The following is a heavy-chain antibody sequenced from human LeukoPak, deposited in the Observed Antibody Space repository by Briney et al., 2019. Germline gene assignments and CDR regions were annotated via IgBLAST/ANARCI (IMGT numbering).Heavy chain of an antibody. Sequence: SETLSLTCAVYGGSFSGYYWSWIRQPPGKGLEWIGEINHSGGTNYNPSLKSRVTISVDTSKNQFSLKLSSVTAADTAVYYCARGSYDFWSGYSPRQYYFDYWGQGTLVTVSS. J-gene: IGHJ4*02. CDR1: GGSFSGYY. V-gene: IGHV4-34*01. CDR3: ARGSYDFWSGYSPRQYYFDY. CDR2: INHSGGT. D-gene: IGHD3-3*01.